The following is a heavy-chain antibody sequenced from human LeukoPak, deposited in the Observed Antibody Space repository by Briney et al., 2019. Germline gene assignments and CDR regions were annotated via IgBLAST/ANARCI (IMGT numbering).Heavy chain of an antibody. D-gene: IGHD1-26*01. Sequence: SETLSLTCTVSGGSVSSGSYYWAWFRQPPGKGLDWIGSLYYDGRTYYSPSLESRVTVSVDTSKNQFALKLTSVTAADTAVYYCARRREKWDVNWFDPWGPGTLVTVSS. CDR3: ARRREKWDVNWFDP. CDR2: LYYDGRT. J-gene: IGHJ5*02. V-gene: IGHV4-39*01. CDR1: GGSVSSGSYY.